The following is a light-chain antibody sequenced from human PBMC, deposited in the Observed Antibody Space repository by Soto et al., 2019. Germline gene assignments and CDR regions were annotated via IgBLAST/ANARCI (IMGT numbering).Light chain of an antibody. CDR2: EVS. Sequence: QSVLTQPPSASGSPGQSVTISCTGTSSDVGGYNYVSWYQQHPGKAPKLMIYEVSKRPSGISNRFSGSKSGNTASLTLSGLQAEDEADYYCSSYTSSSTLVFGGGTKLTVL. CDR3: SSYTSSSTLV. CDR1: SSDVGGYNY. J-gene: IGLJ2*01. V-gene: IGLV2-14*01.